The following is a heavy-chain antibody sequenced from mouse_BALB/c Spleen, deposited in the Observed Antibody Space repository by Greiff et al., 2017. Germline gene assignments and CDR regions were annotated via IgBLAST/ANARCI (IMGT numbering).Heavy chain of an antibody. CDR2: INPSTGYT. J-gene: IGHJ2*01. CDR1: GYTFTSYW. D-gene: IGHD2-3*01. CDR3: ARSRYDGPSYYFDY. Sequence: VKLVESGAELAKPGASVKMSCKASGYTFTSYWMHWVKQRPGQGLEWIGYINPSTGYTEYNQKFKDKATLTADKSSSTAYMQLSSLTSEDSAVYYCARSRYDGPSYYFDYWGQGTTLTVSS. V-gene: IGHV1-7*01.